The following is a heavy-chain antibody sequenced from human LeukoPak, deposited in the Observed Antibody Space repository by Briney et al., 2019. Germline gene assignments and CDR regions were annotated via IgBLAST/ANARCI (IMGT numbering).Heavy chain of an antibody. V-gene: IGHV1-24*01. J-gene: IGHJ4*02. CDR2: FGPEDGET. CDR1: GYTLTESS. CDR3: ATVGLIKPEYYDRSGYYYRRVLSPLDY. D-gene: IGHD3-22*01. Sequence: ASVKVSCKVSGYTLTESSMHWVRKAPGKGLEWMGGFGPEDGETIYAQNFQGRVTMTEDTSTDTAYMELSSLRSEDTAVYYCATVGLIKPEYYDRSGYYYRRVLSPLDYWGQGTQVTVSS.